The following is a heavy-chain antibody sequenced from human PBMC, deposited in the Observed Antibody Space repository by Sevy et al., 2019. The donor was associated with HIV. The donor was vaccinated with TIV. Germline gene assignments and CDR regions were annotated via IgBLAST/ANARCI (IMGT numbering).Heavy chain of an antibody. D-gene: IGHD3-10*01. J-gene: IGHJ4*02. CDR2: ISTGTDHI. CDR1: GFTFSAYS. Sequence: GGSLRLSCTASGFTFSAYSMNWVRQAPGKGLEWLSYISTGTDHIYYADSAKGRFTISRDDAKKSVYLEMKGLGDQDTALYYCVRRGVDAYNVYFDLWGQGTLVTVSS. CDR3: VRRGVDAYNVYFDL. V-gene: IGHV3-21*05.